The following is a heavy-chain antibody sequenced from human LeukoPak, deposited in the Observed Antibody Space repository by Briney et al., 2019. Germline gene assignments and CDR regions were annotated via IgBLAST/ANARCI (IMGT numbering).Heavy chain of an antibody. Sequence: GGSLRLSCAASGFTFSSYSMNWVRQAPGKGLEWVSSISSSSSYIYYADSVKGRFTISRDNAKNSLYLQMNSLRAEDAAVYYCAKDLSSWYHYFDYWGQGTLVTVSS. V-gene: IGHV3-21*01. CDR2: ISSSSSYI. CDR3: AKDLSSWYHYFDY. CDR1: GFTFSSYS. D-gene: IGHD6-13*01. J-gene: IGHJ4*02.